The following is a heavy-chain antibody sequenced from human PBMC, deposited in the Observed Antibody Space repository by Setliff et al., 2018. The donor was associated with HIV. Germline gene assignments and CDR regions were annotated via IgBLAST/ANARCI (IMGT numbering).Heavy chain of an antibody. CDR2: ISNTGNI. CDR3: AREVTLRVYGDYAQYHYYMDV. Sequence: ASETLSLTCTVSSGSISSHYWSWIRQPPGKGLEWIGYISNTGNINYNPSLKSRVTISLDTSKKQFSLRLTSLTAADTAVYYCAREVTLRVYGDYAQYHYYMDVWGKGTTVTVSS. CDR1: SGSISSHY. V-gene: IGHV4-59*11. D-gene: IGHD4-17*01. J-gene: IGHJ6*03.